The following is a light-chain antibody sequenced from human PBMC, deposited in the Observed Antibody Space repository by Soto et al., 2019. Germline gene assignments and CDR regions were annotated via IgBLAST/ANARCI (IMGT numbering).Light chain of an antibody. CDR2: SNN. CDR1: SSNNGSDA. CDR3: AAWDDSLNGVV. V-gene: IGLV1-44*01. Sequence: QSVLTQPPSASGTPGQRVTISCSGSSSNNGSDAVNWYQRFPGTAPKLLIYSNNERTSGVPARFSGSRSGTSASLAISGLQSEDEADYYCAAWDDSLNGVVFGGGTKLTVL. J-gene: IGLJ2*01.